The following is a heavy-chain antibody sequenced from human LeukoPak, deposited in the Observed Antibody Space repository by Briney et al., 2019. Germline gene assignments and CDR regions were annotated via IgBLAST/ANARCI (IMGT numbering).Heavy chain of an antibody. D-gene: IGHD6-25*01. V-gene: IGHV3-30*02. J-gene: IGHJ1*01. CDR1: GFTFSSYG. Sequence: PGGSLRLSCAASGFTFSSYGMHWVRQAPGKGLEWVAFIRYDGSNKYYADSVKGRFTISRDNSKNTLYLQMNSLRAEDTAAYYCANGIAARQYFQHWGQGTLVTVSS. CDR3: ANGIAARQYFQH. CDR2: IRYDGSNK.